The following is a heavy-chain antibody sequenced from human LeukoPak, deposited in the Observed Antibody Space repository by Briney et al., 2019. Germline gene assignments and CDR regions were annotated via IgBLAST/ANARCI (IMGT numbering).Heavy chain of an antibody. D-gene: IGHD3-16*01. V-gene: IGHV3-74*01. CDR1: GFAYSGSS. CDR2: IQRDGSSP. J-gene: IGHJ4*02. Sequence: GGSLRLSCTASGFAYSGSSMHWARQAPGKGLEWVSGIQRDGSSPTYADSVKGRFTISRDNAKGSVYLQVNILRAEDTAVYYCSRGHYGPDYWGQGTLVTVPS. CDR3: SRGHYGPDY.